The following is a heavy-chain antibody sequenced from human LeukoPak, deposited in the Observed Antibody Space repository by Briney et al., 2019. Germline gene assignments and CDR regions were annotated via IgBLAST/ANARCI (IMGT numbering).Heavy chain of an antibody. D-gene: IGHD3-22*01. J-gene: IGHJ4*02. CDR3: AKNYYYDSSGYYFLSPWVFDY. V-gene: IGHV3-23*01. CDR2: ISGSGGSI. CDR1: GFTFSDYY. Sequence: PGGSLRLSCAASGFTFSDYYMSWVRQAPGKGLEWVSVISGSGGSIYYADSVKGRFTISRDNSKNTLYLQMNSLRAEDTAVYYCAKNYYYDSSGYYFLSPWVFDYWGQGTLVTVSS.